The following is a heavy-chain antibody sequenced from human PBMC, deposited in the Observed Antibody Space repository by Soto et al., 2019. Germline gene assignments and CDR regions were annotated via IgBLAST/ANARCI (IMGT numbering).Heavy chain of an antibody. CDR3: AKAAFDYDILTGPPDY. V-gene: IGHV3-23*01. D-gene: IGHD3-9*01. Sequence: GGSLRLSCAASGFTFSSYAMSWVRQAPGKGLEWVSAISGSGGSTYYADSVKGRFTISRDNSKNTLYLQMNSLRAEDTAVYYCAKAAFDYDILTGPPDYWGQGTLVTVSS. J-gene: IGHJ4*02. CDR1: GFTFSSYA. CDR2: ISGSGGST.